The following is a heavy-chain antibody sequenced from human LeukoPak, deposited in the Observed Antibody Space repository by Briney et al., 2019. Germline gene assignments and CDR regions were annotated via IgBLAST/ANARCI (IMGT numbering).Heavy chain of an antibody. CDR3: AKVRASSGYFDY. V-gene: IGHV3-23*01. Sequence: GGSLRLSCAASGLTFSNYAMSWVRQAPGKGLEWVSAISGSGGSLYYSDSARGRFTISRDNSKNTLYLQMNSLRAEDTAVYYCAKVRASSGYFDYWGQGTLVTVSS. CDR1: GLTFSNYA. D-gene: IGHD3-22*01. J-gene: IGHJ4*02. CDR2: ISGSGGSL.